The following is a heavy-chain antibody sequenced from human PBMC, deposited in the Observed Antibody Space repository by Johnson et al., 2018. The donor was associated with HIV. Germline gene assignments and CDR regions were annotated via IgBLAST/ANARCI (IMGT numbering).Heavy chain of an antibody. V-gene: IGHV3-73*02. J-gene: IGHJ3*02. D-gene: IGHD6-19*01. CDR2: IRSKANSYAT. CDR1: GFTFSGSA. CDR3: TRQQYSSGWYGNAFDI. Sequence: VQLVESGGGLVQPGGSLKLSCAASGFTFSGSAMHWVRQASGKGLEWVGRIRSKANSYATAYAASVKGRFTISRDDSKNTAYLQMNSLKTEDTAGYYCTRQQYSSGWYGNAFDIWGQGKMVTVSS.